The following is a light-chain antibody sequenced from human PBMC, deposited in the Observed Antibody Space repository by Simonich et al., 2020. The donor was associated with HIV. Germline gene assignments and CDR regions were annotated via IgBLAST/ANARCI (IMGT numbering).Light chain of an antibody. CDR2: DVS. Sequence: QSALTQPAAVSGSPGQSITISSTGTSSDVGGYNYVSWYQQYPGKAPKVKKYDVSKRPSGVSNRFSGSKSGNTASLTISGLQAEDEADYYCSSYTTTGTVFGGGTKLTVL. CDR3: SSYTTTGTV. V-gene: IGLV2-14*01. J-gene: IGLJ2*01. CDR1: SSDVGGYNY.